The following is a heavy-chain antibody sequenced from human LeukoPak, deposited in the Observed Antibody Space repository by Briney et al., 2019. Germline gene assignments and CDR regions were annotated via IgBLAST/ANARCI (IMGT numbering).Heavy chain of an antibody. D-gene: IGHD3/OR15-3a*01. CDR3: ARQTGSGLFTLP. Sequence: SETLSLTCAVYGGSFSGYYWSWIRQPPGKGLEWIGEINHSGSTNYNPSHKSRVTISVDTSKNQISLRLTSVTATDTAMYYCARQTGSGLFTLPGGQGTLVTVSS. CDR2: INHSGST. V-gene: IGHV4-34*01. J-gene: IGHJ4*02. CDR1: GGSFSGYY.